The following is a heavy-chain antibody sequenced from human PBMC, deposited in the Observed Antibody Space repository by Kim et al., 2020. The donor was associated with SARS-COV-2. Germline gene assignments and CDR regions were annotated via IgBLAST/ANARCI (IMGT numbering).Heavy chain of an antibody. CDR3: ARAHRTIFGVVEYMDV. Sequence: SETLSLTCTVSGGSISSGGYYWSWIRQRPGKGLEWIGYIYYSGSTYYNPSLKGRVTISVDTSKNQFSLKLSSVTAADTAVYYCARAHRTIFGVVEYMDVWGQGTTVTVSS. CDR2: IYYSGST. V-gene: IGHV4-31*03. J-gene: IGHJ6*02. CDR1: GGSISSGGYY. D-gene: IGHD3-3*01.